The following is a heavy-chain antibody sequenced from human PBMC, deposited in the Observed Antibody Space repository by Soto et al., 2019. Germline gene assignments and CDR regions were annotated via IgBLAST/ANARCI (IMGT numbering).Heavy chain of an antibody. D-gene: IGHD3-3*01. J-gene: IGHJ4*02. CDR2: IYYSGST. CDR1: GGSISSYY. V-gene: IGHV4-59*01. CDR3: ARDGFGVVIAIDY. Sequence: SETLSLTCTVSGGSISSYYWSCIRQPPGKGLEWIGYIYYSGSTNYNPSLKSRVTISVDTSTNQFSLKLSSVTAADTAVYYCARDGFGVVIAIDYWGQGNLVTV.